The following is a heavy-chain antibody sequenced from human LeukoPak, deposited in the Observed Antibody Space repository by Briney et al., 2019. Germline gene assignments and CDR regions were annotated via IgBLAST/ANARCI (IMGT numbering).Heavy chain of an antibody. CDR1: GYSFNDYY. D-gene: IGHD4-23*01. V-gene: IGHV1-2*02. J-gene: IGHJ4*02. CDR2: ISPNSGGT. Sequence: ASVKVSCKASGYSFNDYYIHWVRQAPGQGLEWMGWISPNSGGTNYVQNFQGRVTMTRDTSITTAYMELSGLTSDDTALYYCARNYGGTTKYFDYWGQGTMVTVSS. CDR3: ARNYGGTTKYFDY.